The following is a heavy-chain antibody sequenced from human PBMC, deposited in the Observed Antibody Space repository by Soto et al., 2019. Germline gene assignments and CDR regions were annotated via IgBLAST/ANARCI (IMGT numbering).Heavy chain of an antibody. D-gene: IGHD2-8*01. CDR3: ARAGLSWYFDL. CDR2: IGTAGDT. Sequence: EVQLVESGGGLVQPGGSLRLSCAASGFTFSSYAMHWVRQATGKGLEWVSAIGTAGDTYYPGSVKGRFTISRENAKNSLYLQMNSLRAGDTAVYYCARAGLSWYFDLWGRGTLVTVSS. CDR1: GFTFSSYA. J-gene: IGHJ2*01. V-gene: IGHV3-13*01.